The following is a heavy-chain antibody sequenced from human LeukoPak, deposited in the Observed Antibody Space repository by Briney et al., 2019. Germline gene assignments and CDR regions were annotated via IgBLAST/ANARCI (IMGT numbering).Heavy chain of an antibody. V-gene: IGHV4-30-4*01. CDR3: ARSGRITIFGAVIGPFDY. J-gene: IGHJ4*02. CDR1: GGSISSGDYY. CDR2: IYYSGST. D-gene: IGHD3-3*01. Sequence: SETLSLTCTVSGGSISSGDYYWSWIRQPPGKGLEWIGYIYYSGSTYYNPSLKSRVTISVDTSKNQFSLKLSSVTAADTAVYYCARSGRITIFGAVIGPFDYWGQGTLVTVSS.